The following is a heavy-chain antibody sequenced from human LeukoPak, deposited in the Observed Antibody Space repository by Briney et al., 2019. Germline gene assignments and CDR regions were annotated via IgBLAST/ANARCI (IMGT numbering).Heavy chain of an antibody. J-gene: IGHJ5*02. V-gene: IGHV3-7*04. CDR2: IKQDGSEK. CDR1: GFTFSNAW. CDR3: ARGRITIWFDP. Sequence: GGSLRLSCAASGFTFSNAWMSWVRQAPGKGPEWVANIKQDGSEKYYVDSVKGRFTISRDNAKNSLYLQMNSLRAEDTAVYYCARGRITIWFDPWGQGTLVTVSS. D-gene: IGHD3-3*01.